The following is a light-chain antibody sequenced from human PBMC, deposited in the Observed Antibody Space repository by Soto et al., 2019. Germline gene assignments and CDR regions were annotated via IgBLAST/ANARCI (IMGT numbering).Light chain of an antibody. CDR1: QSVSSN. J-gene: IGKJ4*01. CDR3: QQYNNWPLT. CDR2: GAS. V-gene: IGKV3-15*01. Sequence: EIVMTQSPATLSVSPGERATLSCRASQSVSSNLAWYQQKPGQAPRLLIQGASTRATGIPARFSGSGSGTEFTLTISSLQSEDSAVYYCQQYNNWPLTFGGGTKVEIK.